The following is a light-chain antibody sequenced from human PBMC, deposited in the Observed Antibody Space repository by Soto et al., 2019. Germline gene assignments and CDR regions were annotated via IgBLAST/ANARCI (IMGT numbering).Light chain of an antibody. Sequence: IQMTQSPSSLSASVGDRVTFICRASQDIRSELSWFQQKPGRPPKLLIYGASILQSGVPSRFSGSGSGTDVPLTIDSLQSEDFATYYCLQDNNYPRTFGPGTTGEVK. CDR1: QDIRSE. J-gene: IGKJ3*01. V-gene: IGKV1-6*01. CDR2: GAS. CDR3: LQDNNYPRT.